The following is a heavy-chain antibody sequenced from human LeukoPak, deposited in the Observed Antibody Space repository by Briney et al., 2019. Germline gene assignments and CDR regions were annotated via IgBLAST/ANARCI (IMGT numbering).Heavy chain of an antibody. Sequence: PEGSLRLSCAASGFNFSSYGMYWVRQAPGKGLEWVAVLWYDGSNKYYADFVKGRFSISRDNSKNMLFLEMNSLRGEDTGVYYCARDRSYYYYYGMDVWGQGTTVTVSS. CDR3: ARDRSYYYYYGMDV. CDR2: LWYDGSNK. J-gene: IGHJ6*02. V-gene: IGHV3-33*07. CDR1: GFNFSSYG.